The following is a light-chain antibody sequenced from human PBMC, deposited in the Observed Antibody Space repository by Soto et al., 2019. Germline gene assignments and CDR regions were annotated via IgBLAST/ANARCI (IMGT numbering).Light chain of an antibody. CDR3: QSYDSGIYV. J-gene: IGLJ1*01. CDR1: TSNIGAGYD. V-gene: IGLV1-40*01. CDR2: RNT. Sequence: QSVLTQPPSVSGAPGQRVTISCTGSTSNIGAGYDVHWFQQLPGTAPKLLIYRNTNRPSGVPDRFSGSKSGTSASLAITGIQAEDEADYYSQSYDSGIYVFGSGTKLTVL.